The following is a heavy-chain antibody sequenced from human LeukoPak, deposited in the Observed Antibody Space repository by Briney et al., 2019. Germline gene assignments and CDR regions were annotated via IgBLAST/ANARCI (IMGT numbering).Heavy chain of an antibody. CDR1: GGSISSDY. Sequence: SETLSLTCTVSGGSISSDYWSWIRQPPGKGLEWIGNNYYSGSTNYNPSLKSRVTTSVDTSKNQFSLKLSSVTAADTAVYYCARADYSSSWYFDYWGQGTLVTVSS. CDR3: ARADYSSSWYFDY. V-gene: IGHV4-59*01. CDR2: NYYSGST. J-gene: IGHJ4*02. D-gene: IGHD6-13*01.